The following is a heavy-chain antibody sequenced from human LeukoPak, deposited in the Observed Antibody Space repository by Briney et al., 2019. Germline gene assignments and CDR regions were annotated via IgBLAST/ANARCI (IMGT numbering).Heavy chain of an antibody. D-gene: IGHD3-16*01. CDR3: ARLNFRGGEALHFDS. CDR2: IHSDGTP. CDR1: GGSLTNYY. J-gene: IGHJ4*02. V-gene: IGHV4-4*09. Sequence: KPSETLSLTCRVSGGSLTNYYWGWIRQPPGKGLEFIGYIHSDGTPNYDSSLQSRVAISLDTSKIQFSLRLYSVTAADTALYFCARLNFRGGEALHFDSWGQGPLVTVSS.